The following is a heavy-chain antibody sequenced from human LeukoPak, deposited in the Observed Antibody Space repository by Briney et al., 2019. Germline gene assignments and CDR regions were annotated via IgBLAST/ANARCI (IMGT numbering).Heavy chain of an antibody. Sequence: GGSLRLSCAASGFTFSSYAMSWVRQAPGKGLEWVSAISGSGGSTYYADPVKGRFTISRDNSKNTLYLQMNSLRAEDTAVYYCAKDRKPTAYSSSSAAGYWGQGTLVTVSS. CDR2: ISGSGGST. J-gene: IGHJ4*02. D-gene: IGHD6-6*01. CDR1: GFTFSSYA. CDR3: AKDRKPTAYSSSSAAGY. V-gene: IGHV3-23*01.